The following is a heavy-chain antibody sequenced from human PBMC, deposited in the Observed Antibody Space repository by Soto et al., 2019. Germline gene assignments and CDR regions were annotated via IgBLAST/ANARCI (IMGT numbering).Heavy chain of an antibody. CDR2: IYYSGST. CDR3: ARQYYYDSSGYYYYAFDI. CDR1: GGSISSGDYY. D-gene: IGHD3-22*01. Sequence: QVQLQESGPGLVKPSQTLSLTCTVSGGSISSGDYYWSWIRQPPGKGLEWIGYIYYSGSTYYNPSLKSRVTISVVTSKNQFSLKLSSVTAADTAVYYCARQYYYDSSGYYYYAFDIWGQGTMVTVSS. V-gene: IGHV4-30-4*01. J-gene: IGHJ3*02.